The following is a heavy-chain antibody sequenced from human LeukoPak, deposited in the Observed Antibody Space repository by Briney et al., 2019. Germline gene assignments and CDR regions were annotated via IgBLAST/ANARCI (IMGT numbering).Heavy chain of an antibody. CDR2: IYYSGST. V-gene: IGHV4-59*01. J-gene: IGHJ4*02. Sequence: SETLSLTCTVSSGSISDYYWSWIRQPPGKGLEWMGYIYYSGSTNYNPSLKSRVTILVDMSKNQFSLKMSSVTAADTAVYYCARELKVGNTGYYFDYWGQGTLVTVSS. CDR3: ARELKVGNTGYYFDY. D-gene: IGHD2/OR15-2a*01. CDR1: SGSISDYY.